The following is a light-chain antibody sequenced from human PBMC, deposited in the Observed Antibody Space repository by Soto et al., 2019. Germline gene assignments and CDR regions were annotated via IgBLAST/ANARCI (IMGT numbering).Light chain of an antibody. CDR1: QSVSSN. J-gene: IGKJ4*01. V-gene: IGKV3-15*01. CDR3: QQYNNWPLT. CDR2: GAS. Sequence: ESMLTQSPGTLSLSPGERATLSCRASQSVSSNLAWYQQKPGQDPTLLIYGASTRATSIPAKFSGSRSGTTFTLTISSLQSEDFAVYYCQQYNNWPLTFGGGTKVDIK.